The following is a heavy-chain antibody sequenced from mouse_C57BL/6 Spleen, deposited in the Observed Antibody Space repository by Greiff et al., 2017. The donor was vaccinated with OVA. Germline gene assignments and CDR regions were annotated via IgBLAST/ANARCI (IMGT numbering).Heavy chain of an antibody. Sequence: VQLQESGPELVKPGASVKISCKASGYAFSSSWMNWVKQRPGKGLEWIGRIYPGDGDTNYNGKFKGKATLTADKSSSTAYMQLSSLTSEDSAVYFCARSSYPYWYFDVWGTGTTVTVSS. J-gene: IGHJ1*03. V-gene: IGHV1-82*01. D-gene: IGHD1-1*01. CDR2: IYPGDGDT. CDR1: GYAFSSSW. CDR3: ARSSYPYWYFDV.